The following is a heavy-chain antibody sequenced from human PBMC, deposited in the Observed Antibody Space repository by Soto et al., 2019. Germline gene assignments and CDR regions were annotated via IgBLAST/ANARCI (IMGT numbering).Heavy chain of an antibody. CDR3: VRLIGNSWLDS. Sequence: SETLSLTCTVSGGSISNYYWSWIRQPPGKGLEWIGYIDYAVSVKSRITINPDISNNQVSLHLNSVTPDDTAVYYCVRLIGNSWLDSWGQGTLVTVSS. CDR1: GGSISNYY. V-gene: IGHV4-59*04. D-gene: IGHD2-8*01. CDR2: IDYAV. J-gene: IGHJ5*01.